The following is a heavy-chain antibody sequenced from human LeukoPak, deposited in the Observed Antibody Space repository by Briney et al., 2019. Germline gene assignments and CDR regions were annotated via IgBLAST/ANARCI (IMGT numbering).Heavy chain of an antibody. D-gene: IGHD6-19*01. V-gene: IGHV4-59*08. CDR2: GST. CDR1: GDSISGSY. CDR3: ARLGRVAAAGAYDYHALDV. J-gene: IGHJ6*02. Sequence: PSETLSLTCTVSGDSISGSYWSWIRQPPGKRLEWFGSGSTNYNPSLKSRVTFSVDTSKNQFSMKLNSVTAADTALYYCARLGRVAAAGAYDYHALDVWGQGTTVTVSS.